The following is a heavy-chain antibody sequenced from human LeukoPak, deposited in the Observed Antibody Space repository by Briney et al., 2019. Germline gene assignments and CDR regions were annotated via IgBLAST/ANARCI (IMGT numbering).Heavy chain of an antibody. Sequence: ASVKVSCKAPGYTFTSYYMHWVRQAPGQGLEWMGIINPSGTTNFAQKFQGRVTMTRDTSTSTVYMELSSLRSEDTAVYYCARGTGNYYGFDYWGQGTLVTVSS. D-gene: IGHD1-26*01. CDR3: ARGTGNYYGFDY. CDR2: INPSGTT. V-gene: IGHV1-46*01. J-gene: IGHJ4*02. CDR1: GYTFTSYY.